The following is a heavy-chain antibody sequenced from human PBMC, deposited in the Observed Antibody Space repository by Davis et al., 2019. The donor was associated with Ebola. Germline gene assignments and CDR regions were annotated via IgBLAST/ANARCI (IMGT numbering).Heavy chain of an antibody. J-gene: IGHJ5*02. V-gene: IGHV1-18*04. D-gene: IGHD2-15*01. CDR3: ARDPCSGGNCYSYWFDP. CDR1: GYTFTSYG. Sequence: AASVKVSCKASGYTFTSYGITWVRQVPGQGLEWMGWINPHNGNTNYAQNVQGRVTMTTDTSTNTAYMELRSLRSDDTAVYHCARDPCSGGNCYSYWFDPWGQGTLVTVSS. CDR2: INPHNGNT.